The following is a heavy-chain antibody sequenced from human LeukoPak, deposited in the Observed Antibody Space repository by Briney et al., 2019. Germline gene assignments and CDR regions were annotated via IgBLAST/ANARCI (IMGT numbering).Heavy chain of an antibody. Sequence: SETLSLTCTVSGGSISSGDYYWSWVRQPAGKGLEWIGRIYTSGSTNYNPSLKSRVTISVDTSKNQFSLKLSSVTAADTAVYYCARGRGATYYYDSSGYYSNWFDPWGQGTLVTVSS. J-gene: IGHJ5*02. CDR3: ARGRGATYYYDSSGYYSNWFDP. CDR2: IYTSGST. V-gene: IGHV4-61*02. D-gene: IGHD3-22*01. CDR1: GGSISSGDYY.